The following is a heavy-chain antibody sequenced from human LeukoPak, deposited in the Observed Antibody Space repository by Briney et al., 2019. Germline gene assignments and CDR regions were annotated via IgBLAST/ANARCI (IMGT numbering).Heavy chain of an antibody. CDR2: IIYSGST. CDR3: ARDRTAVTVTTLQSTLGEKYYYYYYYMDV. V-gene: IGHV4-59*12. D-gene: IGHD4-17*01. Sequence: SETLSLTCTVSGGSINNYYWSWIRQPPGKGLEWIGYIIYSGSTNYNPSLKSRVTISVDTSKNHFSLKLSSVTAADTAVYYCARDRTAVTVTTLQSTLGEKYYYYYYYMDVWGKGTTVTVSS. CDR1: GGSINNYY. J-gene: IGHJ6*03.